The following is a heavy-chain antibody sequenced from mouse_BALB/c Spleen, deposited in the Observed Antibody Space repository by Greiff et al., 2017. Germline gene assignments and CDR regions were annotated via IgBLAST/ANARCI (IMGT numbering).Heavy chain of an antibody. Sequence: EVNLVESGPGLVKPSQSLSLTCTVTGYSITSDYAWNWIRQFPGNKLEWMGYISYSGSTSYNPSLKSRISITRDTSKNQFFLQLNSVTTEDTATYYCARGGSSPFAYWGQGTLVTVSA. CDR3: ARGGSSPFAY. CDR2: ISYSGST. J-gene: IGHJ3*01. D-gene: IGHD1-1*01. V-gene: IGHV3-2*02. CDR1: GYSITSDYA.